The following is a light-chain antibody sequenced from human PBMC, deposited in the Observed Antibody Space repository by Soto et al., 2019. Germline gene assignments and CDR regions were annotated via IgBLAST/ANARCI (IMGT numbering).Light chain of an antibody. CDR3: PQYGAARS. V-gene: IGKV3-20*01. CDR1: QSVSSTY. J-gene: IGKJ2*01. CDR2: GAS. Sequence: EIVLTQSPGTLSLSPGERATLSCRASQSVSSTYLAWYHQKPGQAPRLLIYGASSRATGIPDRFSGSASGSNFTQTLDRLEPEDFPIYYCPQYGAARSFGHGTKLEIK.